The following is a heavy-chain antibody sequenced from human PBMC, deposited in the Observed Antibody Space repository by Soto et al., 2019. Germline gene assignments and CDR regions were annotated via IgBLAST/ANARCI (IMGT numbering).Heavy chain of an antibody. J-gene: IGHJ6*03. CDR1: GFSFSSYA. V-gene: IGHV3-23*01. Sequence: GGSLRLSCAASGFSFSSYAMSWVRQAPGKGLDWVSTISGTGRSTYYADSVKGRFTISRDNSKNTLYLQVNSLRAEDTAVYYCAKDPSGYTDGYYYYYYMDVWGKGTTVNVSS. CDR3: AKDPSGYTDGYYYYYYMDV. D-gene: IGHD6-25*01. CDR2: ISGTGRST.